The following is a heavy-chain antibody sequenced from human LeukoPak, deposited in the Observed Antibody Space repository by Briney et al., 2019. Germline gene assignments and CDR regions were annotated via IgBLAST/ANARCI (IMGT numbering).Heavy chain of an antibody. CDR3: ARNWFDP. Sequence: GGSLNLSFAPPGLTVISDSMTWFGQAPGKGLEWVSVIYSGGSTYYADSVKGRFTISRDKSKNTVYLQMNSLRFEDTAMCYCARNWFDPWGQGTLVTVSS. CDR1: GLTVISDS. CDR2: IYSGGST. V-gene: IGHV3-53*05. J-gene: IGHJ5*02.